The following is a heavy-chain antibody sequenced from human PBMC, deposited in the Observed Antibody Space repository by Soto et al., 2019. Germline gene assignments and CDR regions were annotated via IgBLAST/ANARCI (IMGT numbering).Heavy chain of an antibody. CDR1: GYSFTSYW. J-gene: IGHJ6*02. CDR2: IYPGDSDT. D-gene: IGHD4-17*01. Sequence: ESLKISCKGSGYSFTSYWIGWVRQMPGKGLEWMGIIYPGDSDTRYSPSFQGQVTISADKSISTAYLQWSSLKASDTAMYYCARRKATVTNYYYYYGMDVWGQGTTVTVSS. CDR3: ARRKATVTNYYYYYGMDV. V-gene: IGHV5-51*01.